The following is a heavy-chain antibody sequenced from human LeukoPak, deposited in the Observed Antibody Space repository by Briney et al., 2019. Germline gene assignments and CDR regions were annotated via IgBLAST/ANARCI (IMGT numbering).Heavy chain of an antibody. J-gene: IGHJ4*02. D-gene: IGHD6-13*01. V-gene: IGHV1-2*06. CDR1: GYAFTGYY. CDR2: INPNSGGT. CDR3: ARAGSSSWYYGY. Sequence: GASVKVSCKASGYAFTGYYMHWVRQAPGQGLEWMGRINPNSGGTNYAQKFQGRVTMTRDTSISTAYMELSRLRSDDTAVYYCARAGSSSWYYGYWGQGTLVTVSS.